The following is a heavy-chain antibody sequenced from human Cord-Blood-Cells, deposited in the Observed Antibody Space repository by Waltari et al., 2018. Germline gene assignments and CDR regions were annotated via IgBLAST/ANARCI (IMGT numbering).Heavy chain of an antibody. J-gene: IGHJ2*01. D-gene: IGHD7-27*01. Sequence: QVQLVQSGAEVKKPGASVKGSCKASGYTFTGSYMHWVRKAPGQGLEWMGWINPNSGGTNYAQKFQGRVTMTRDTSISTAYMELSRLRSDDTAVYYCARGLNWGFGYFDLWGRGTLVTVSS. CDR2: INPNSGGT. CDR1: GYTFTGSY. CDR3: ARGLNWGFGYFDL. V-gene: IGHV1-2*02.